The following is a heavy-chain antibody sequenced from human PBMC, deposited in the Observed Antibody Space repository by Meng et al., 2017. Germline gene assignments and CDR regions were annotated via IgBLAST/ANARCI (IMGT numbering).Heavy chain of an antibody. Sequence: GESLKISCAASGFTFSSYDMHWVRQATGKGLEWVSAIGTAGDTYYPGSVKGRFTISRENAKNSLYLQMNSLRSEDTAVYYCAITHSSGYYYYFDYWGQGTLVTVSS. CDR2: IGTAGDT. CDR1: GFTFSSYD. CDR3: AITHSSGYYYYFDY. V-gene: IGHV3-13*01. J-gene: IGHJ4*02. D-gene: IGHD3-22*01.